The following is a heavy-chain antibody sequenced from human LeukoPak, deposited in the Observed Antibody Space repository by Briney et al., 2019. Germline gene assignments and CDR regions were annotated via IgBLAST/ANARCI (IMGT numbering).Heavy chain of an antibody. CDR2: INSDGSIT. J-gene: IGHJ4*02. Sequence: GGSLRLSCAASGFTFSDYAMSWVRQAPGKGLVWVSRINSDGSITGNADFVKGRFTISRDNAKNTLYLQMNSLRAEDTAVYYCGRETSGGFDYWGQGTLVTVSS. D-gene: IGHD2-15*01. CDR3: GRETSGGFDY. V-gene: IGHV3-74*01. CDR1: GFTFSDYA.